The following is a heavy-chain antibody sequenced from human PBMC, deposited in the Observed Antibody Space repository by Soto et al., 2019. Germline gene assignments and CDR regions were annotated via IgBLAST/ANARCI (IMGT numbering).Heavy chain of an antibody. V-gene: IGHV4-4*07. CDR2: IYTSGST. CDR3: ERDKLYGSGSYSQFDY. J-gene: IGHJ4*02. Sequence: SETLSLTCTVSGGSISSYYWSWIRQPAGKGLEWIGRIYTSGSTNYNPSLKSRVTMSVDTSKNQFSLKLSSVTAADTAVYYCERDKLYGSGSYSQFDYWGQGTRVTVSS. D-gene: IGHD3-10*01. CDR1: GGSISSYY.